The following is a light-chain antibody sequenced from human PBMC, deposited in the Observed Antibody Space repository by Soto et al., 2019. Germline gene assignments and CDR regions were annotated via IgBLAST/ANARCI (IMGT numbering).Light chain of an antibody. V-gene: IGKV3-11*01. Sequence: EIVLTQSPATLSVSPGERATLSCRASQSVNKHLAWYQHRPGQAPRLLIYDTSYRAAGIPARFSGSGSGTDFTLTISSLEPEDLAVYYCQQYSDWPLTFGGGTKLEIK. J-gene: IGKJ4*01. CDR1: QSVNKH. CDR2: DTS. CDR3: QQYSDWPLT.